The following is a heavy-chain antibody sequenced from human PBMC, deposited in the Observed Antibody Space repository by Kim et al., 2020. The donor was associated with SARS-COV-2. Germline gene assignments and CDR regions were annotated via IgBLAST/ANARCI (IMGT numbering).Heavy chain of an antibody. D-gene: IGHD3-16*01. CDR3: ARDLDYYYGMDV. V-gene: IGHV3-7*03. J-gene: IGHJ6*02. Sequence: YYVDSVTGRFTISRDNAKNSLYLKMNSLRAEDTAVYYCARDLDYYYGMDVWGQGTTVTVSS.